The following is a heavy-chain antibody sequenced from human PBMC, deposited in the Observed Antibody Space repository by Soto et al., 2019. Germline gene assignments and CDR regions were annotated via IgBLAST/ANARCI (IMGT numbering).Heavy chain of an antibody. CDR1: GGSISSGGYY. V-gene: IGHV4-31*03. CDR3: ARESRYYDILTGEKRYYGMDV. D-gene: IGHD3-9*01. Sequence: SETLSLTCTVSGGSISSGGYYWSWIRQHPGKGLEWIGYIYYSGSTYYNPSLKSRVTISVDTSENQFSLKLSSVTAADTAVYYCARESRYYDILTGEKRYYGMDVWGQGTTVTVSS. CDR2: IYYSGST. J-gene: IGHJ6*02.